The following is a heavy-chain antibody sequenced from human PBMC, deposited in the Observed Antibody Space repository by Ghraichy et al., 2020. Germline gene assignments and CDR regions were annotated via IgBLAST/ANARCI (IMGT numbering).Heavy chain of an antibody. V-gene: IGHV3-23*01. J-gene: IGHJ6*02. CDR2: ISGSGGST. CDR3: AKGGLIAVAGMRYYYGMDV. CDR1: GFTFSSYA. Sequence: GGSLRLSCAASGFTFSSYAMSWVRQAPGKGLEWVSAISGSGGSTYYADSVKGRFTISRDNSKNTLYLQMNSLRAEDTAVYYCAKGGLIAVAGMRYYYGMDVWGQGTTVTVSS. D-gene: IGHD6-19*01.